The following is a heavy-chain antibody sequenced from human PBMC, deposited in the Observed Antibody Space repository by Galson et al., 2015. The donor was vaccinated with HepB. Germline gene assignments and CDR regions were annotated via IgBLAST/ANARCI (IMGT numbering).Heavy chain of an antibody. D-gene: IGHD3-3*01. CDR3: AREGGNVLRFLERSDYGMDV. CDR2: IIPIFGTA. Sequence: SVKVSCKASGGTFSSYAISWVRQAPGQGLEWMGGIIPIFGTANYAQKFQGRVTITADESTSTAYMELSSLRSEDTAVYYCAREGGNVLRFLERSDYGMDVWGQGTTVTVSS. J-gene: IGHJ6*02. V-gene: IGHV1-69*13. CDR1: GGTFSSYA.